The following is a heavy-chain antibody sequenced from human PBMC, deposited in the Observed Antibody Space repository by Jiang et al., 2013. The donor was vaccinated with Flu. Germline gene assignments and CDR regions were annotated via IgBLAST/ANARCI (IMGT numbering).Heavy chain of an antibody. CDR3: ARALYSGYAFFDY. J-gene: IGHJ4*02. V-gene: IGHV1-69*01. D-gene: IGHD5-12*01. CDR1: SYA. CDR2: IIPIFGTA. Sequence: SYAISWVRQAPGQGLEWMGGIIPIFGTANYAQKFQGRVTITADESTSTAYMELSSLRSEDTAVYYCARALYSGYAFFDYWGQGTLVTVSS.